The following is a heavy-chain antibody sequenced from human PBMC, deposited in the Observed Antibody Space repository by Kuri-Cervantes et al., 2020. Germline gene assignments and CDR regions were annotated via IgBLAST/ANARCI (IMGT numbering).Heavy chain of an antibody. D-gene: IGHD5-18*01. CDR3: AKQITYSYGYDYGMDV. J-gene: IGHJ6*02. CDR1: GFTFSSYG. Sequence: GGSLRLSCAASGFTFSSYGMHWVRQAPGKGLEWVAVIWYDGSNKYYADSVKGRFTISRDNSKNTLYLQMNSLRAEDAAVYYCAKQITYSYGYDYGMDVWGQGTTVTVSS. V-gene: IGHV3-30*02. CDR2: IWYDGSNK.